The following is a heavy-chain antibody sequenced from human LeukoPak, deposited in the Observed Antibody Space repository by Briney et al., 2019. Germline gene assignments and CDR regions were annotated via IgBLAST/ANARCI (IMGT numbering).Heavy chain of an antibody. CDR2: ISNDGTRK. D-gene: IGHD3-16*02. J-gene: IGHJ3*01. Sequence: GGSLRLSCAASGFPFSSYGMACVRQAPGKGLEWMAVISNDGTRKYYADSVKGRFTISRDNSKDTLYLQMNSLRAEDTAIYYCARDMELSTWGLGTLVTVSS. CDR3: ARDMELST. V-gene: IGHV3-30*03. CDR1: GFPFSSYG.